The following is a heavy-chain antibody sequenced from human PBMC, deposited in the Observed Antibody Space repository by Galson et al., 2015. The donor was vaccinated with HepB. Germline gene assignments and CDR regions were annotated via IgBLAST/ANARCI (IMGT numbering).Heavy chain of an antibody. CDR2: IYLDDSDT. D-gene: IGHD2-15*01. CDR3: ARRRYVVGSTSNWFDP. Sequence: QSGAEAKKPGESLKISCKASGNTSSNYWIAWVRQMPGKGLEWMGIIYLDDSDTTYSPSFKGHVTFAADKSLSTAYLKWSSLRASDTAMYYCARRRYVVGSTSNWFDPWGQGTLVIVTS. CDR1: GNTSSNYW. J-gene: IGHJ5*02. V-gene: IGHV5-51*01.